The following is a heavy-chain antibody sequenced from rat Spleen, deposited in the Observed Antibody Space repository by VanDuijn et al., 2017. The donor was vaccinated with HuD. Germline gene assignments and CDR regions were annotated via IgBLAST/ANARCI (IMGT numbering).Heavy chain of an antibody. D-gene: IGHD1-9*01. CDR1: GFTFSDYY. Sequence: EVQLVESDGGLVQPGRSLKLSCAASGFTFSDYYMAWVRQAPTKGLEWVATISSDGRRNYYRDSVKGRFTISRDNAKSSLYLQMDSLRSEDTATYYCARHGYNYGFAYWGQGTLVTVSS. J-gene: IGHJ3*01. CDR3: ARHGYNYGFAY. V-gene: IGHV5-29*01. CDR2: ISSDGRRN.